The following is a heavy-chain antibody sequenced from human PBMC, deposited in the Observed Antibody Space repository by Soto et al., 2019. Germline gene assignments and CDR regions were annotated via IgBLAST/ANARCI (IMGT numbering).Heavy chain of an antibody. D-gene: IGHD2-2*01. CDR2: IIPIFGIP. CDR3: AREDRDREIGLVPAAIDGMDV. J-gene: IGHJ6*02. V-gene: IGHV1-69*13. Sequence: AVKVSCKASGGTFSRYSITWVRQAPGHGLEWIGRIIPIFGIPTYAQKFQGRVTITADESTSTAYMELSSLRSDDTAVYYCAREDRDREIGLVPAAIDGMDVWG. CDR1: GGTFSRYS.